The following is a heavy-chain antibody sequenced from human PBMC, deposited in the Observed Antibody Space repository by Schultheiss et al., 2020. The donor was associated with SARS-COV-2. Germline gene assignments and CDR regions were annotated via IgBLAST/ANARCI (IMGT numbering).Heavy chain of an antibody. CDR3: ARGDYGDY. D-gene: IGHD3-16*01. J-gene: IGHJ4*02. V-gene: IGHV4-30-4*07. CDR2: IYNSGST. CDR1: GGSISSGGYS. Sequence: SQTLSLTCAVSGGSISSGGYSWSWIRQPPGKGLEWIGYIYNSGSTNYNPSLKSRVTMSVDTSKNQFSLKLSSVTAADTAVHYCARGDYGDYWGQGTLVTVSS.